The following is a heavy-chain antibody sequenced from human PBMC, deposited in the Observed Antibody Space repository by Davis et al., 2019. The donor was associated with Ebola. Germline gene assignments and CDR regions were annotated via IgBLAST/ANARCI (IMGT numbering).Heavy chain of an antibody. CDR1: GFIFRNNA. D-gene: IGHD3-3*01. CDR3: ARAGFDEVLDY. CDR2: VSHREWER. Sequence: PGGSLRLSCAASGFIFRNNAMHWVCQAPGKGLECVAVVSHREWERFYADSVKGRFTISRDNSENTLYLQMNSLTADDTFVYYCARAGFDEVLDYWGQGTPVTVSS. V-gene: IGHV3-30*04. J-gene: IGHJ4*02.